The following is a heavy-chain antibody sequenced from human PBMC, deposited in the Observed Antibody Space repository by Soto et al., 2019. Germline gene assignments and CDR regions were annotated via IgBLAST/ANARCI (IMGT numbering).Heavy chain of an antibody. CDR2: IYYSGST. J-gene: IGHJ4*02. CDR1: GGSISSSSYY. V-gene: IGHV4-39*01. CDR3: ATSRIVATTFDY. Sequence: QLQLQESGPGLVKPSETLSLTCTVSGGSISSSSYYWGWIRQPPGKGLEWIGSIYYSGSTYYNPSLKSRXXIXVXXSKKQFSLKLSSVTAADTAVYYCATSRIVATTFDYWGQGTLVTVSS. D-gene: IGHD5-12*01.